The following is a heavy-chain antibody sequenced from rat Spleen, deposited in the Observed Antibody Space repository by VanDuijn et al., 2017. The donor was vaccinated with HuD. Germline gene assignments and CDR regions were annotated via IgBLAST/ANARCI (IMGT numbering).Heavy chain of an antibody. CDR2: ISYDGGST. D-gene: IGHD1-4*01. CDR3: ATAGTRVSRFAY. J-gene: IGHJ3*01. Sequence: EVQLVESGGGLVQPGRSMKLSCAASGFTFSDYGMAWVLQAPTKGLEWVASISYDGGSTYYRDSVKGRFTISRDHAKNTLYLQMDSLRSEDTATYHCATAGTRVSRFAYWGQGTLVTVSS. CDR1: GFTFSDYG. V-gene: IGHV5-20*01.